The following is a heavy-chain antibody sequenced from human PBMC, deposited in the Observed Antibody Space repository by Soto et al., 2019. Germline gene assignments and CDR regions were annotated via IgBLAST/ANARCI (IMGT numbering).Heavy chain of an antibody. J-gene: IGHJ4*02. V-gene: IGHV3-48*02. CDR2: ISSSSSTI. D-gene: IGHD1-26*01. CDR1: GFTFSSYS. CDR3: ARTHHSGSYLFDY. Sequence: EVQLVESGGGLVQPGGSLRLSCVASGFTFSSYSMNWVRQAPGKGLEWVSYISSSSSTIYYADSVKGRFTISRDNAKNSLYLQMNSLRDEDTAVYFCARTHHSGSYLFDYWGQGTLVTVSS.